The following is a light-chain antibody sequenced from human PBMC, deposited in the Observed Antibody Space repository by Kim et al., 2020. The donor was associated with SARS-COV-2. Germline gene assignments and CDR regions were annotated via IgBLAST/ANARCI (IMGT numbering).Light chain of an antibody. Sequence: SLSPGERATLSCRASQSVSSYLSWYQQKPGQAPRLLIYDASTRATATPARFSGSGSGTDFTLTISSLEPEDFAVYYCQQRNYGPTFGQGTKVEIK. CDR1: QSVSSY. CDR3: QQRNYGPT. J-gene: IGKJ1*01. CDR2: DAS. V-gene: IGKV3-11*01.